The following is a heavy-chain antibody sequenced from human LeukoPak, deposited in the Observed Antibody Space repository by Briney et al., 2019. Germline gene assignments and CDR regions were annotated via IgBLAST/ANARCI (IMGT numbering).Heavy chain of an antibody. D-gene: IGHD6-25*01. CDR1: GGSVSGYY. Sequence: PSETLSLTCVVYGGSVSGYYWSWIRQPPGKGLEWIGEINHSGGTNYNPSLKSRVIMSVDTSKNQFSLKLSSVTAADTAVYYCARLKVPYTSGLAPWGQGTLVTVSS. J-gene: IGHJ5*02. V-gene: IGHV4-34*01. CDR3: ARLKVPYTSGLAP. CDR2: INHSGGT.